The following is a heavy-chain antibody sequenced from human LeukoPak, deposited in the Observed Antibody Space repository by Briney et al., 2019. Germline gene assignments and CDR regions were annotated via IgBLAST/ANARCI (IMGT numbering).Heavy chain of an antibody. CDR1: GFTFSRYT. J-gene: IGHJ5*02. Sequence: QSGASMRLSCAASGFTFSRYTMHWVRQAPGRGLEWVAVISYDGTNKFYADSVKGRFTISRDDSKNTLYLQMNSLRDEDTAVYYCARDDRNGLDPWGQGTLVTVSS. CDR2: ISYDGTNK. D-gene: IGHD1-14*01. CDR3: ARDDRNGLDP. V-gene: IGHV3-30-3*01.